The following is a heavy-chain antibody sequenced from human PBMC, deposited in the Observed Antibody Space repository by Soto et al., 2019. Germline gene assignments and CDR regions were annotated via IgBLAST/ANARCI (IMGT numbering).Heavy chain of an antibody. Sequence: QVHLVQSGAEVKKPGASVKVSCKTSGYTFISYGITWVRQAPGQGLEWMGWISPYNADTNYAQKVQGRVTVTTDTSARTAYMELRGLRSDDTAVYYCATAGGKGYFDYWGQGTLVTVSS. CDR2: ISPYNADT. CDR3: ATAGGKGYFDY. CDR1: GYTFISYG. D-gene: IGHD2-15*01. J-gene: IGHJ4*02. V-gene: IGHV1-18*04.